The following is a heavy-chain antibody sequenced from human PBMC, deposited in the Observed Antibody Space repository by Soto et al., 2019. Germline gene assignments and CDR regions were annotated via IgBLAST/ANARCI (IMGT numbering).Heavy chain of an antibody. CDR1: GYSFTGLD. Sequence: QVQLVQSGAEVREPGASVKVSCKASGYSFTGLDINWVRQTTGQGLEWMGWMQPSSGRTGYAQKFQGRVTMTRDTSINTAYMELSSLTSDDTALYYCARGVTAGVDYWGQGTLVTVSS. D-gene: IGHD1-26*01. CDR2: MQPSSGRT. CDR3: ARGVTAGVDY. V-gene: IGHV1-8*01. J-gene: IGHJ4*02.